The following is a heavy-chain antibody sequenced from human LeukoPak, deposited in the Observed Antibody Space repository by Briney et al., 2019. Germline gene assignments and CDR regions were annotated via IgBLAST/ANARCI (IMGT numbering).Heavy chain of an antibody. CDR3: ATASTTVNDAFDI. CDR1: GYTFTDHY. V-gene: IGHV1-69-2*01. J-gene: IGHJ3*02. Sequence: GASVKVSCKVSGYTFTDHYMHWVQQAPGKGLEWMGLVDPEDGETIYAEKFQGRVTITADTSTDTAYMELSSLRSEDTAVYYCATASTTVNDAFDIWGQGTMVTVSS. D-gene: IGHD4-17*01. CDR2: VDPEDGET.